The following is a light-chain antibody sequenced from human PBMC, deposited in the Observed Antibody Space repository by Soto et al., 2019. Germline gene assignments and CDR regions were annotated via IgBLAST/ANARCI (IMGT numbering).Light chain of an antibody. CDR3: QKYNRAAWT. CDR2: VAS. CDR1: QGISNH. J-gene: IGKJ1*01. V-gene: IGKV1-27*01. Sequence: DIQMTQSPSSLSASVGDRVTITCRASQGISNHLAWYQQQPGKVPKLLIYVASTLQSGVPSRFSGSGSGTDFTLTISSLQPEDVATYYCQKYNRAAWTFGQGTKVEIK.